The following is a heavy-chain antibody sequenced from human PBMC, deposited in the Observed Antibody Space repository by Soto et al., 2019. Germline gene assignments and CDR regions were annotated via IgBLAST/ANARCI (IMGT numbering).Heavy chain of an antibody. J-gene: IGHJ6*02. CDR3: TRDTFYGMGV. CDR2: IKSDETT. CDR1: GFSLNGYW. Sequence: GGFLRLSCVASGFSLNGYWFHWVRQAPGEGLLWVSHIKSDETTHYADFVKGRFTISRDIAKNTVYLQMDSLRPEDTGIYYCTRDTFYGMGVWGQGTTVTVSS. V-gene: IGHV3-74*01.